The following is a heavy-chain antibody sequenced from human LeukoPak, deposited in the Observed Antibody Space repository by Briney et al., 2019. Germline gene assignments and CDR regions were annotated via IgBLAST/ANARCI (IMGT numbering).Heavy chain of an antibody. Sequence: ASVKVSCKASGYTFTSYYIHWVRQAPGQGLEWMGLINPSGGSTNYAQKLQGRVTMTTDTSTSTAYMELRSLRSDDTAVYYCARDRLRFLEWYQSGPLFDYWGQGTLVTVSS. J-gene: IGHJ4*02. CDR3: ARDRLRFLEWYQSGPLFDY. CDR1: GYTFTSYY. CDR2: INPSGGST. D-gene: IGHD3-3*01. V-gene: IGHV1-46*01.